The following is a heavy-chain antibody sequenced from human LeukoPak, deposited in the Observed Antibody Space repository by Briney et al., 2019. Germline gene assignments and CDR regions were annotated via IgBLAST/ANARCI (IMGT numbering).Heavy chain of an antibody. CDR1: GFTVSSNY. D-gene: IGHD6-19*01. V-gene: IGHV3-66*01. CDR3: ARAEQWLVVQYFDL. Sequence: GGSLRLSCAASGFTVSSNYMSWVRQAPGKGLEWVSVIYSGGSTYYADSVKGRFTISRDNSKNTLYLQMNSLRAEDTAVYYCARAEQWLVVQYFDLWGRGTLVTVSS. CDR2: IYSGGST. J-gene: IGHJ2*01.